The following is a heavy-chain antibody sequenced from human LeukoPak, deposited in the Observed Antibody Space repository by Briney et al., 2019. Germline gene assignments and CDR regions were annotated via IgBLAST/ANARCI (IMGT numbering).Heavy chain of an antibody. Sequence: ASVKVSRKASGYTFTTYDVTWVRQAPGQGLEWMGWISAYNGNTNYAQKLQGRVTMTTDTSTSTAYMELRSLRSDDTAVYYCARVTDNYWGQGTLVTVSS. D-gene: IGHD2-15*01. V-gene: IGHV1-18*01. CDR3: ARVTDNY. J-gene: IGHJ4*02. CDR1: GYTFTTYD. CDR2: ISAYNGNT.